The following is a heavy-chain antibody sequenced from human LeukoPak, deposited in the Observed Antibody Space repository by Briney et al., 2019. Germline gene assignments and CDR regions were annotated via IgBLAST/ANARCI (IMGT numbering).Heavy chain of an antibody. Sequence: GRSLRLSCAASGFTFSSYGMHWVRQAPGKGLEWVAVRSYDGSNKYYADSVKGRFTISRDNSKNTLYLQMNSLRAEDTAVYYCAKDLAYCGGDCYPLYGMDVWGQGTTVTVSS. V-gene: IGHV3-30*18. CDR3: AKDLAYCGGDCYPLYGMDV. J-gene: IGHJ6*02. CDR1: GFTFSSYG. CDR2: RSYDGSNK. D-gene: IGHD2-21*02.